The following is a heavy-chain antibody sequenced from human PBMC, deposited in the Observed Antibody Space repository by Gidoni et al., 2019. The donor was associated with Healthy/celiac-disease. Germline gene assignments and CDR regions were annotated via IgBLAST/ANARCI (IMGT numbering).Heavy chain of an antibody. CDR1: GGAFSGYY. Sequence: QVHLQQWGAGLLKPSETLSLTCAVYGGAFSGYYWSWIRQPPGKGLEWSGEINHSGSTNYNPSLKSRVTISVDTSKNQFSLKLSSVTAADTAVYYCARLVGYSSSDYWGQGTLVTVSS. V-gene: IGHV4-34*01. CDR3: ARLVGYSSSDY. D-gene: IGHD6-13*01. J-gene: IGHJ4*02. CDR2: INHSGST.